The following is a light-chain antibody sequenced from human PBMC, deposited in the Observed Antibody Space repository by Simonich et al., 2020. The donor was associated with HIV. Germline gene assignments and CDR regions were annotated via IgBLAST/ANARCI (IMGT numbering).Light chain of an antibody. V-gene: IGLV6-57*03. Sequence: NFMLTQPHSVSESPGKTVTISCTRSSGSIASNYVQGYQQRPGSAPTTVIYEVNQRPPGVPVLFSGSIDSSSNSASLTMSGLKTEDEADYYCQSYDSSNHWVFGGGTKLTVL. CDR3: QSYDSSNHWV. J-gene: IGLJ3*02. CDR1: SGSIASNY. CDR2: EVN.